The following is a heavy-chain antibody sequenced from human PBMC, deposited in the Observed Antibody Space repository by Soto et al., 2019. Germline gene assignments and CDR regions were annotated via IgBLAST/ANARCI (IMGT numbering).Heavy chain of an antibody. Sequence: GGSLRLSCAASGFTFSSYAMSWVRQAPGKGLEWVCAISGSGGSTYYADSVKGRFTISRDNSKNTLYLQMNSLRAEDTAVEYCAKLSGFWSGYSANAFPTDYDYDYMDVWGRGPSVPVSS. J-gene: IGHJ6*03. CDR3: AKLSGFWSGYSANAFPTDYDYDYMDV. CDR1: GFTFSSYA. V-gene: IGHV3-23*01. CDR2: ISGSGGST. D-gene: IGHD3-3*01.